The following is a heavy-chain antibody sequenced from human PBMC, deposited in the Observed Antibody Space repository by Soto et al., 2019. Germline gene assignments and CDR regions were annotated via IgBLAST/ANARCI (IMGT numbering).Heavy chain of an antibody. J-gene: IGHJ5*02. CDR3: AKDRGPYCSGGICYPPSWFDP. CDR2: ISDSGTSI. V-gene: IGHV3-23*01. D-gene: IGHD2-15*01. CDR1: GFTFYNYA. Sequence: GGSLRLSXAASGFTFYNYAMAWVRQAPGKGLEWVSSISDSGTSIYYADSVKGRFTISRDNSKNTLYLQMNNLRAEDTAMFYCAKDRGPYCSGGICYPPSWFDPWGQGTQVTVSS.